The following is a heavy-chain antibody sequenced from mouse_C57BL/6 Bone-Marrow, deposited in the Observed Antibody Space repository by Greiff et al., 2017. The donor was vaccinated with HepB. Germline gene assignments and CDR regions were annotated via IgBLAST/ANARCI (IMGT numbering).Heavy chain of an antibody. CDR2: INPNNGGT. CDR1: GYTFTDYN. J-gene: IGHJ4*01. V-gene: IGHV1-18*01. Sequence: DVKLQESGPELVKPGASVKIPCKASGYTFTDYNMDWVKQSHGKSLEWIGDINPNNGGTIYNQKFKGKATLTVDKSSSTAYMELRSLTSEDTAVYYCARGYYDYDGYYAMDYWGQGTSVTVSS. CDR3: ARGYYDYDGYYAMDY. D-gene: IGHD2-4*01.